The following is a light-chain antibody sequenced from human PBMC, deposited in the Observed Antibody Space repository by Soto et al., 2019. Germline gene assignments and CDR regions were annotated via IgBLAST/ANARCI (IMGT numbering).Light chain of an antibody. V-gene: IGKV3-20*01. CDR2: SAS. Sequence: EIVLTQSPGTLSLSPGERATLSWRASQSVTSSFLAWYQQKTGQAPRLLIYSASHRATGIPDRFSGSESGTDFTLTISRLEPEDFAVYYCQQYGDSRWTFGQGTKVDI. CDR1: QSVTSSF. CDR3: QQYGDSRWT. J-gene: IGKJ1*01.